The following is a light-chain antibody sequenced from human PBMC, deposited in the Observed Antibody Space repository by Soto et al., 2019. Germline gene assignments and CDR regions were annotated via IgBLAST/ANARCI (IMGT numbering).Light chain of an antibody. CDR2: GAS. J-gene: IGKJ2*02. CDR1: QSFDSN. V-gene: IGKV3-15*01. Sequence: EIVMTQSPATLSVSPGERATLSCRASQSFDSNLAWYQQKPGQAPRLLIYGASTRATGVPARFSGSGSGTEFTLTISILQSEDFVVYYCQQYSDWPSMCTFVQGTKLEMK. CDR3: QQYSDWPSMCT.